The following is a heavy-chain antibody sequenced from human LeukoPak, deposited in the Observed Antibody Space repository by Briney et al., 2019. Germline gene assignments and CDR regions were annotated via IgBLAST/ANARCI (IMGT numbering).Heavy chain of an antibody. V-gene: IGHV3-30*03. J-gene: IGHJ4*02. Sequence: PGRSLRLSRAASGFTFNNYGMHWVRQAPGKGLEWVSVISYDGSNKYYADSVKGRFTISRDNAKNSLYLQMNSLRAEDTAVYYCARGGYYDFWSGYYEDYWGQGTLVTISS. CDR2: ISYDGSNK. CDR1: GFTFNNYG. CDR3: ARGGYYDFWSGYYEDY. D-gene: IGHD3-3*01.